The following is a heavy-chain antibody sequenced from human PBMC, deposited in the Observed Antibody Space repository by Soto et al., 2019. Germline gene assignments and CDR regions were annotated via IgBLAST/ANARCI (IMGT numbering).Heavy chain of an antibody. CDR2: IIPIFGTA. V-gene: IGHV1-69*12. CDR1: GGTFSSYA. J-gene: IGHJ6*02. D-gene: IGHD6-6*01. CDR3: ARDQYSSSPGLYYYYGMDV. Sequence: QVQLVQSGAEVKKPGSSVKVSCKASGGTFSSYAISWVRQAPGQGLEWMGGIIPIFGTANYAQKFQGRVTSTADEPTSTANMELSSLRSEDTAVYYCARDQYSSSPGLYYYYGMDVWGQGTTVTVSS.